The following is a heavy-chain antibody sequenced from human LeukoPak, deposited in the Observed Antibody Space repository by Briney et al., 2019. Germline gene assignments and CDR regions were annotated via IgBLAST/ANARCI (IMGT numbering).Heavy chain of an antibody. D-gene: IGHD3-22*01. CDR1: GYTFTSYG. V-gene: IGHV1-18*01. CDR3: ARATPYDSSGYYYLYYYGMDV. J-gene: IGHJ6*02. CDR2: ISAYNGNT. Sequence: ASVKVSCKASGYTFTSYGISWVRQAPGQGLEWMGWISAYNGNTNYAQKLQGRVTMTTDTSTSTAYMELRSLRSDDTAVYYCARATPYDSSGYYYLYYYGMDVWGQGTTVTVSS.